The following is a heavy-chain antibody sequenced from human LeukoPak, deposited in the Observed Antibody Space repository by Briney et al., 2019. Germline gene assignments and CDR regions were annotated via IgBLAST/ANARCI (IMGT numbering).Heavy chain of an antibody. Sequence: SGRSLRLSCAASGFTFSSYGMHWVRQAPGKGLEWVAVIWYGGSNKYYADSVKGRFTISRDNSKNTLYLQMNSLRAEDTAVYYCAKGTSSSGIDYWGQGTLVTVSS. CDR3: AKGTSSSGIDY. D-gene: IGHD6-13*01. J-gene: IGHJ4*02. V-gene: IGHV3-30*18. CDR1: GFTFSSYG. CDR2: IWYGGSNK.